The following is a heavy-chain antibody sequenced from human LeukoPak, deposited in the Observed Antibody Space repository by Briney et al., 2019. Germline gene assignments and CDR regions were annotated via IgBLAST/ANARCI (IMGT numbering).Heavy chain of an antibody. CDR1: GFTFSDHY. CDR2: TRNKANGYTT. D-gene: IGHD3-3*01. V-gene: IGHV3-72*01. J-gene: IGHJ6*03. CDR3: AREGYYDFWSGYLPGYYYYYMDV. Sequence: GGSLRLSCAASGFTFSDHYMDWVRQAPGKGLEWVGRTRNKANGYTTEYAASVKGRFTISRDDSKNSLYLQMNSLKTEDTAVYYCAREGYYDFWSGYLPGYYYYYMDVWGKGTTVTVSS.